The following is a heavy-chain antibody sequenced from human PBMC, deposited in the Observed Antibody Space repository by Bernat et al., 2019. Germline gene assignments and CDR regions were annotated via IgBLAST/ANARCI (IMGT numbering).Heavy chain of an antibody. J-gene: IGHJ3*02. Sequence: QVQLVESGGGVVQPGRSLRLSCAASGFTFSSYGMHWVRQAPGKGLEWVAVIWYDGSNKYYADSVKGRFTISRDNSKNTLYLQMNSLRAEDTAVYYCARLGQWLRFLGAFDIWGQGTMVTVSS. D-gene: IGHD5-12*01. CDR2: IWYDGSNK. CDR3: ARLGQWLRFLGAFDI. V-gene: IGHV3-33*01. CDR1: GFTFSSYG.